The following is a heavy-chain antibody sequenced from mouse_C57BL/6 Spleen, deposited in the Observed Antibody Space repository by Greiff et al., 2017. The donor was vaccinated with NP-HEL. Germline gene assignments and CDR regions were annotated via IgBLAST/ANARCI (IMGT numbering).Heavy chain of an antibody. J-gene: IGHJ3*01. CDR3: ARSPDGYYPAWFAY. D-gene: IGHD2-3*01. V-gene: IGHV1-52*01. Sequence: QVQLQQPGAELVRPGSSVKLSCKASGYTFTSYWMHWVKQRPIQGLEWIGNIDPSDSDTHYNQKFKDKATFTVDKSSSTAYLQLSSLTSEDSAVYYCARSPDGYYPAWFAYWGQGTLVTVSA. CDR1: GYTFTSYW. CDR2: IDPSDSDT.